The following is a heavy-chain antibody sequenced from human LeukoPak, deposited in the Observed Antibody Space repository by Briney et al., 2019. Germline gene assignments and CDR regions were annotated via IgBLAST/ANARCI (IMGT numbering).Heavy chain of an antibody. D-gene: IGHD3-22*01. V-gene: IGHV4-38-2*02. J-gene: IGHJ4*02. Sequence: PSETLSLTCAVSGYSISSGYYWGWIRQPPGKGLEWTGSIYHSGSTYYNPSLKSRVTISVDTSKNQFSLKLSSVTAADTAVYYCARENYYDSSGCSVRFDYWGQGTLVTVSS. CDR3: ARENYYDSSGCSVRFDY. CDR1: GYSISSGYY. CDR2: IYHSGST.